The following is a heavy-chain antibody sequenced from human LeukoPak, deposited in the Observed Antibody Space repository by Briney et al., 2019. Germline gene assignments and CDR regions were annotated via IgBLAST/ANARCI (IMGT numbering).Heavy chain of an antibody. CDR2: IYSGGST. D-gene: IGHD3-3*01. Sequence: QPGGSLRLSCAASGFTFSSYAMSWVRQAPGKGLEWVSVIYSGGSTYYADSVKGRFTISRDNSKNTLYLQMNSLSAEDTAVYYCARGYDFWSGYYSEYYFDYWGQGTLVTVSS. V-gene: IGHV3-66*01. J-gene: IGHJ4*02. CDR3: ARGYDFWSGYYSEYYFDY. CDR1: GFTFSSYA.